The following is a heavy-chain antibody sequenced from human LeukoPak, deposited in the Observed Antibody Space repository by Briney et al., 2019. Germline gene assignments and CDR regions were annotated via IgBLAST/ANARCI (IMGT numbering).Heavy chain of an antibody. D-gene: IGHD6-19*01. V-gene: IGHV4-34*01. J-gene: IGHJ6*02. Sequence: SETLSLTCAVYGGSFSGYYWSWIRQPPGKGLEWIGEINHSGSTNYNPSLKSRVTISVDTSKNQFSLKLSSVTAADTAVYYCARGDRKKPTQIYSSGWSGGYYYYGMDVWGQGTTVTVSS. CDR2: INHSGST. CDR3: ARGDRKKPTQIYSSGWSGGYYYYGMDV. CDR1: GGSFSGYY.